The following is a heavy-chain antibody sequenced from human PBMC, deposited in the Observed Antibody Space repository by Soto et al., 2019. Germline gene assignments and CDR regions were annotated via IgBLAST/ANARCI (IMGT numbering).Heavy chain of an antibody. CDR3: AKWTSYPTWFGP. CDR2: TYYIGNT. Sequence: QVQLQESGPGLVKPSETLSLTCTVSGGSISSDYWSWIRQPPGKGLEWIGYTYYIGNTNYNPSLESRATISLDRSKNQFSLKLTSVTAADTAVYYCAKWTSYPTWFGPWGQGILVTVSS. D-gene: IGHD1-26*01. V-gene: IGHV4-59*01. CDR1: GGSISSDY. J-gene: IGHJ5*02.